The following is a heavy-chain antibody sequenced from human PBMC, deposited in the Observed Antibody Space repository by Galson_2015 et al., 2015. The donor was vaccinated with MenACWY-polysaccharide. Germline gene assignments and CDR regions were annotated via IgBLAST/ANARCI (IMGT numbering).Heavy chain of an antibody. Sequence: TGLLKTSETLSLTCTVSSDSVNTYFWSWFRQPPGKGLEWVGEVHHSGHTNYNPSLSGRVTISIVTASNQFFLKLTSVTAEDTAVYYCARARLPPRSPYYFDYWGRGSLVTVSS. D-gene: IGHD5-18*01. V-gene: IGHV4-34*01. CDR2: VHHSGHT. CDR3: ARARLPPRSPYYFDY. CDR1: SDSVNTYF. J-gene: IGHJ4*02.